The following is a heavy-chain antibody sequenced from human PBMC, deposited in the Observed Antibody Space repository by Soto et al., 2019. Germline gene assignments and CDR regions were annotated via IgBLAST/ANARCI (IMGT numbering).Heavy chain of an antibody. CDR1: VDSVSSNSAA. CDR3: PRSRSQTYNRFAA. J-gene: IGHJ5*02. Sequence: SQTLSLTCAISVDSVSSNSAAWTWIRKSPSRGLEWLGRTYYRSKWYNDYAHSVKSRITINPDTSKRQVSLQPNAGTPKDTPVHYCPRSRSQTYNRFAAGGQGRLVTVSS. CDR2: TYYRSKWYN. V-gene: IGHV6-1*01.